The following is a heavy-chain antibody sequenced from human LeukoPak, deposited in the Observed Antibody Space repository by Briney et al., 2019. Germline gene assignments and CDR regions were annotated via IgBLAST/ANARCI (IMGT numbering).Heavy chain of an antibody. CDR1: GFTFSSYA. CDR2: ISYDGSNK. Sequence: PGGSLRLSCAASGFTFSSYAMHWVRQAPGKGLEWVAVISYDGSNKYYADSVKGRFTISRDNSKNTLCLQMNSLRPEDTAVYYCARDSYGMDVWGQGTTVTVSS. V-gene: IGHV3-30*04. CDR3: ARDSYGMDV. J-gene: IGHJ6*02.